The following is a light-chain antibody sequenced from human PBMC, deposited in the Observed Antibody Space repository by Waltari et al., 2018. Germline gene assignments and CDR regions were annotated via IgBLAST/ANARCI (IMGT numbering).Light chain of an antibody. CDR2: WAS. J-gene: IGKJ3*01. CDR1: QSVLYSANNKNY. CDR3: HQYYNIPFT. V-gene: IGKV4-1*01. Sequence: DIVMTQSPDSLAVSAGERATINGKATQSVLYSANNKNYLSWYQQKPGQPPKLLIYWASTRESGVPDRLSGSGSGTDFTLTIISLQAEDVAVYYCHQYYNIPFTFGPGTKVDIK.